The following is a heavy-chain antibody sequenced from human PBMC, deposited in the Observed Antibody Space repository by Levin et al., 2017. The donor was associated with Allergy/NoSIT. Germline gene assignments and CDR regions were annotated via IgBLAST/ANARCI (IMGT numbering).Heavy chain of an antibody. CDR1: GFTFSSYW. J-gene: IGHJ4*02. Sequence: GESLKISCTASGFTFSSYWMHWVRQAPGKGLVWVSRINSDGSSISYADSVKGRFTMSRDNAKNTTYLQMNSLRAEDTALYYCARYSYNIHANDDWGQGTLVTVSS. D-gene: IGHD1-1*01. V-gene: IGHV3-74*01. CDR3: ARYSYNIHANDD. CDR2: INSDGSSI.